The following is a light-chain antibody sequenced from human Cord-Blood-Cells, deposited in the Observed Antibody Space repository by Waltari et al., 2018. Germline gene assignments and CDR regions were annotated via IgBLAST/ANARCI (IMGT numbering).Light chain of an antibody. Sequence: DIQMTQSPSSLSAYVGDRVTITCQASQDISNYLNWYQQKPGKAPKLLIYDASNLETGVPAMFSGSGSGTDFTFTISSLQPEDIATYYCQQYDNLPFTFGPGTKVDIK. CDR2: DAS. CDR1: QDISNY. V-gene: IGKV1-33*01. J-gene: IGKJ3*01. CDR3: QQYDNLPFT.